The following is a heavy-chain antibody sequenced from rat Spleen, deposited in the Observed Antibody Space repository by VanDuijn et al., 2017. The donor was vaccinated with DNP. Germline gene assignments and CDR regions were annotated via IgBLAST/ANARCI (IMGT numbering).Heavy chain of an antibody. D-gene: IGHD1-11*01. CDR1: GYSITSNY. V-gene: IGHV3-1*01. CDR3: ARGTTEGIDYWGQGVLVTVSSGKIHYCDYYAMDA. Sequence: EVQLQESGPGLVKPSQSLSLTCSVTGYSITSNYWGWIRKFPGNKMEWIGHISYSRSTSYHPSLKSRISITRDTSKNQFFLQLNSVTTEDTATYYCARGTTEGIDYWGQGVLVTVSSGKIHYCDYYAMDAWGQGTSVTVSS. J-gene: IGHJ4*01. CDR2: ISYSRST.